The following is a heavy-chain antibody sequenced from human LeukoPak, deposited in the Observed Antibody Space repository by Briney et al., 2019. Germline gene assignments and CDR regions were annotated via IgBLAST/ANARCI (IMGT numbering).Heavy chain of an antibody. D-gene: IGHD3-22*01. CDR2: IRRKAYGGTT. CDR3: TLYYYNSSGYWYIDY. J-gene: IGHJ4*02. CDR1: GFTFGDSD. V-gene: IGHV3-49*04. Sequence: PGGSLRLSCSASGFTFGDSDMSWVRQAPGKGLEWVGFIRRKAYGGTTEYAASVKGRFTISRDDSKSIAYLQMNSLKSEDTAVYYCTLYYYNSSGYWYIDYWGQGTLVTVSS.